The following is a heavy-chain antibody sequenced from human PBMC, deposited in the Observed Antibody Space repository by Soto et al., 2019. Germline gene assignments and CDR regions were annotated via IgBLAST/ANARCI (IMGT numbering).Heavy chain of an antibody. CDR2: LYSGGRI. J-gene: IGHJ6*02. CDR1: GFTVSDNY. Sequence: EAQLVESGGGLIQPGGSLRLSCAASGFTVSDNYITWVRQAPGRGLECVSLLYSGGRIYYADSVKGRFTISRDTSKKTLYLQMTILRAEDTAVYYCSRSDPGYAYGLIVWGQGTTVTVSS. CDR3: SRSDPGYAYGLIV. V-gene: IGHV3-53*01. D-gene: IGHD5-18*01.